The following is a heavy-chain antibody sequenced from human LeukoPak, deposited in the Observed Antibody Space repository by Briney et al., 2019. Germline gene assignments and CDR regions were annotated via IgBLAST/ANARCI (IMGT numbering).Heavy chain of an antibody. CDR1: GYTFTSYG. J-gene: IGHJ5*02. CDR2: ISAYNGNT. CDR3: ARNLIDFDFWSGSNWFDP. V-gene: IGHV1-18*01. D-gene: IGHD3-3*01. Sequence: ASVKVSCKASGYTFTSYGISWVRQAPGQGLEWMGWISAYNGNTNYAQKLQGRVTMTTDTSTSTAYMELRSLGSDDTAVYYCARNLIDFDFWSGSNWFDPWGQGTLVTVSS.